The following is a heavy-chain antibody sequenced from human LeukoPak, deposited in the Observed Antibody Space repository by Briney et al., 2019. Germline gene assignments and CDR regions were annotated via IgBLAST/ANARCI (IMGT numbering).Heavy chain of an antibody. CDR3: ARDRYYSMDV. CDR1: GFTFSTYW. J-gene: IGHJ6*03. Sequence: GGSLRLSCAASGFTFSTYWMSWVRQAPGKGLEWVANIKQDGSDKYNVDSVKGRFTISRDNAKNSLYLQMNSLRAEDTAVYYCARDRYYSMDVWGKGTTVTVSS. V-gene: IGHV3-7*01. CDR2: IKQDGSDK.